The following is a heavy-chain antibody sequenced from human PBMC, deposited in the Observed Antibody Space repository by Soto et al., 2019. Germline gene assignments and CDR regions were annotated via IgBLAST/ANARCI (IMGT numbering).Heavy chain of an antibody. J-gene: IGHJ5*02. CDR3: ARENVDIVSGLDP. V-gene: IGHV4-59*01. D-gene: IGHD5-12*01. CDR1: GGSISSYY. CDR2: IYYSGST. Sequence: PSETLSLTCTVSGGSISSYYWSWIRQPPGKGLEWIGYIYYSGSTNYNPSLKSRVTISVDTSKNQFSLKLSSATAADTAVYYCARENVDIVSGLDPWGQGTLVTVSS.